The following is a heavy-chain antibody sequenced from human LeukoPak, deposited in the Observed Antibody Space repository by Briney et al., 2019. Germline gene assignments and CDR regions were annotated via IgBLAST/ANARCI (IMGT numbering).Heavy chain of an antibody. CDR1: GFTFSSYG. V-gene: IGHV3-30*18. Sequence: SGGSLRLSCAASGFTFSSYGMHWVRQAPGKGLEWVAVISYDGSNKYYADSVKGRFTISRDNSKNTLYLQMNSLRAEDTAVYYCAKDLYGDYYGAFDYWGQGTLVTVSS. CDR3: AKDLYGDYYGAFDY. D-gene: IGHD4-17*01. CDR2: ISYDGSNK. J-gene: IGHJ4*02.